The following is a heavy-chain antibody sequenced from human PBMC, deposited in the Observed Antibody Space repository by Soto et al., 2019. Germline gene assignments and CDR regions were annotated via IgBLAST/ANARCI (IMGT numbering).Heavy chain of an antibody. CDR3: ARSPYSVSYLAYFDY. V-gene: IGHV3-30*03. CDR2: ISYDGSNK. Sequence: QVQLVESGGGVVQPGRSLRLSCAASGFTFSSYGMHWVRQAPGKGLEWVAVISYDGSNKYYADSVKGRFTISRDNSKNTLYLQRTSLRAEDTSVYYCARSPYSVSYLAYFDYWGQGTLVTVSS. J-gene: IGHJ4*02. D-gene: IGHD1-26*01. CDR1: GFTFSSYG.